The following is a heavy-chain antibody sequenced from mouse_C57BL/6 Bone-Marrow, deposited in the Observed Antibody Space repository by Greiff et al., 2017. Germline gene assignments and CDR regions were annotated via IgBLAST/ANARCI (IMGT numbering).Heavy chain of an antibody. CDR3: ARVDYYYGSSPYYYAMDY. J-gene: IGHJ4*01. CDR2: INPNNGGT. V-gene: IGHV1-18*01. D-gene: IGHD1-1*01. Sequence: VQLQQSGPELVKPGASVKIPCKASGYTFTDYNMDWVKQSHGKSLEWIGDINPNNGGTIYNQKFKGKATLTVDKSSSTAYMKLGSLTSEDTAVDYCARVDYYYGSSPYYYAMDYWGQGTSVTVSS. CDR1: GYTFTDYN.